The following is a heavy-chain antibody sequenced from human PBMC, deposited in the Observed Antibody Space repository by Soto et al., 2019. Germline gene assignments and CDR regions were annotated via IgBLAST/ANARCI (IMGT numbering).Heavy chain of an antibody. CDR3: ARGGHSIAAAGTATFNWFDP. D-gene: IGHD6-13*01. CDR2: INPSGGST. Sequence: QVQLVQSGAEVKKPGASVKVSCKASGYTFTSYYMHWVRQAPGQGLEWMGIINPSGGSTSYAQKFLGRVTMPRDTSTSTVYMELSSLRSEDTAVYYCARGGHSIAAAGTATFNWFDPWGQGTLVTVSS. CDR1: GYTFTSYY. V-gene: IGHV1-46*03. J-gene: IGHJ5*02.